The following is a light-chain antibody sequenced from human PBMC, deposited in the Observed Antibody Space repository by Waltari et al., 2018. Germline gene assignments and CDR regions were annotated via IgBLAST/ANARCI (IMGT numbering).Light chain of an antibody. CDR1: SSDVGVYNY. Sequence: QSALTQPASVSGSPGQPITISCTGTSSDVGVYNYVSWYQQHPGKAPKLMISDVSKRPSGVSNRFTGSKSDNTASLTISGLQAEDEADYYCSSYTSSSTWVFGGGTKLTVL. CDR3: SSYTSSSTWV. V-gene: IGLV2-14*01. CDR2: DVS. J-gene: IGLJ3*02.